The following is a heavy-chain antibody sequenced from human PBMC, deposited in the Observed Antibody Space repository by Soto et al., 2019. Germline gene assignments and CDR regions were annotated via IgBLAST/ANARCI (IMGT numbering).Heavy chain of an antibody. CDR2: INHSGST. Sequence: SETLSLTCTVSGGSISSSSYYWGWIRQPPGTGLEWIGEINHSGSTNYNPSLKSRVTISVDTSKNQFSLKLRSVTAADTAVYYCARDGDYYDSSGYYWRYFDYWGQGTLVTVSS. V-gene: IGHV4-39*07. D-gene: IGHD3-22*01. CDR1: GGSISSSSYY. J-gene: IGHJ4*02. CDR3: ARDGDYYDSSGYYWRYFDY.